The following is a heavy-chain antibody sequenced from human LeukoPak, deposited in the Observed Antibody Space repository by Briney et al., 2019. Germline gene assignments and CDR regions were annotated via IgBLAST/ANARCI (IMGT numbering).Heavy chain of an antibody. CDR3: VRDRAGTQDWVEFDP. D-gene: IGHD3-10*01. CDR2: IRGSGAT. CDR1: GFSVTNSY. Sequence: GGSLRLSCAVSGFSVTNSYMDWVRQAPGKGLEWVSLIRGSGATLYADSVKGRFTISRDDSKNTVYLQMNSLRVGDTAVYFCVRDRAGTQDWVEFDPWGQGTLVTVSS. V-gene: IGHV3-66*03. J-gene: IGHJ5*02.